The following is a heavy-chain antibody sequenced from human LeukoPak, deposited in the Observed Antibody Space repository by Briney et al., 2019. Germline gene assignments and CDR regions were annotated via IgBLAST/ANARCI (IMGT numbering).Heavy chain of an antibody. V-gene: IGHV3-23*01. J-gene: IGHJ4*02. CDR2: ISGSGGST. CDR1: GFTFSSYA. D-gene: IGHD1-7*01. Sequence: PGGSLRLSCAASGFTFSSYAMSWVRQAPGKGLEWVSAISGSGGSTYYADSVKGRFTISRDNSKNTLYLQMNSLRAEDTAVYYCAKVRVGGTTIGSFDYWGQGTLVTVSS. CDR3: AKVRVGGTTIGSFDY.